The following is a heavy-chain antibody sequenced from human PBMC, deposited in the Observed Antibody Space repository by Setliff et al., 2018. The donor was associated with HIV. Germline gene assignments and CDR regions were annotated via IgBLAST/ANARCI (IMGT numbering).Heavy chain of an antibody. D-gene: IGHD2-2*01. J-gene: IGHJ4*02. CDR1: GGSISSGGYY. CDR2: ISASGTT. CDR3: ARASSDIPGVDSNYFDD. Sequence: SETLSLTCTVSGGSISSGGYYWSWIRQPAGKGLEWIGRISASGTTNYNPSLKGRVTISVDTSKNQFSLKLSSVTAADTAVYYCARASSDIPGVDSNYFDDWGQGTLVTVSS. V-gene: IGHV4-61*02.